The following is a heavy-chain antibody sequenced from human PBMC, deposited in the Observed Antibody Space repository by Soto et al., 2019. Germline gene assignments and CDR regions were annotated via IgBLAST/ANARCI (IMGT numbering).Heavy chain of an antibody. Sequence: QVQLVESGGGVVQPGRSLRLSCEASGFTFSSYGMHWVRQAPGKGLEWVAVIWYDGSNKYYADYVKGRFTISRDNSKNTLYLQMNSLRAEDTAVYYCARDQGRGYNYGFDYWGQGTLVTVSS. D-gene: IGHD5-18*01. CDR1: GFTFSSYG. CDR2: IWYDGSNK. J-gene: IGHJ4*02. CDR3: ARDQGRGYNYGFDY. V-gene: IGHV3-33*01.